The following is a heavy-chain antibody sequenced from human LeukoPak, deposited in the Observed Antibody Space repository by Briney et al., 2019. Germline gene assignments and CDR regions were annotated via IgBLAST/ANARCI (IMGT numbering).Heavy chain of an antibody. Sequence: GGALRLSCGASGFTFSSYGLDWVRPAPGKGVGGVAVISYDGSNKYYADSVKGRFTISRDNSKNTLYLQMNSLRAEDTAVYYCAKDSYYGSGSLNNCFDYWGQGTLVTVSS. J-gene: IGHJ4*02. D-gene: IGHD3-10*01. V-gene: IGHV3-30*18. CDR2: ISYDGSNK. CDR1: GFTFSSYG. CDR3: AKDSYYGSGSLNNCFDY.